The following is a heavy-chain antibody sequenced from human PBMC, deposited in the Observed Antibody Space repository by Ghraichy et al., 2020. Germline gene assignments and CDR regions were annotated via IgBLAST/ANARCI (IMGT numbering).Heavy chain of an antibody. CDR3: AISFYGDYESYYGMDV. Sequence: GGSLRLSCAASGFTFSSYGMHWVRQAPGKGLEWVAVISYDGSNKYYADSVKGRFTISRDNSKNTLYLQMNSLRAEDTAVYYCAISFYGDYESYYGMDVWGQGTTVTVSS. V-gene: IGHV3-30*03. CDR2: ISYDGSNK. J-gene: IGHJ6*02. D-gene: IGHD4-17*01. CDR1: GFTFSSYG.